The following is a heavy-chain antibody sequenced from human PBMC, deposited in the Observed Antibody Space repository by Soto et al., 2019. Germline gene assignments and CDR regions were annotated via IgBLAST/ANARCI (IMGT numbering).Heavy chain of an antibody. D-gene: IGHD3-22*01. CDR1: GYTFTGYY. Sequence: AASVKVSCKASGYTFTGYYVHWVRQAPGQGLEWMGWIHPNSGGTSSAQKFQGRVTMTRDTSISTAYMELSSLRSDDTAVYYCARVVGHYYDSSGYSDYWGQGTLVTVSS. V-gene: IGHV1-2*02. CDR2: IHPNSGGT. CDR3: ARVVGHYYDSSGYSDY. J-gene: IGHJ4*02.